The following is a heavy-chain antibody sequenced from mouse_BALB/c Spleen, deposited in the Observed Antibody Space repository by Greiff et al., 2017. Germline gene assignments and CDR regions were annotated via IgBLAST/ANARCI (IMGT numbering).Heavy chain of an antibody. CDR1: GFTFSDYY. CDR3: ARDRGYGNFYAMDY. CDR2: ISDGGSYT. Sequence: EVMLVESGGGLVKPGGSLKLSCAASGFTFSDYYMYWVRQTPEKRLEWVATISDGGSYTYYPDSVKGRFTISRDNAKNNLYLQMSSLKSEDTAMYYCARDRGYGNFYAMDYWGQGTSVTVSS. J-gene: IGHJ4*01. V-gene: IGHV5-4*02. D-gene: IGHD2-10*02.